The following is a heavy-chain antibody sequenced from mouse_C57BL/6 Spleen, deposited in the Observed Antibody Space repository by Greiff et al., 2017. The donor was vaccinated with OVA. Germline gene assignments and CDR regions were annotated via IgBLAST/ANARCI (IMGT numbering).Heavy chain of an antibody. D-gene: IGHD2-2*01. CDR2: IYPGSGST. CDR1: GYTFTSYW. J-gene: IGHJ3*01. V-gene: IGHV1-55*01. CDR3: AREEDGYDGAWFAY. Sequence: QVQLQQPGAELVKPGASVKMSCKASGYTFTSYWITWVKQRPGQGLEWIGDIYPGSGSTTYNEKFKSKATLTVDTSSSTAYMQLSSLTSEDSAVYYCAREEDGYDGAWFAYWGQGTLVTVSA.